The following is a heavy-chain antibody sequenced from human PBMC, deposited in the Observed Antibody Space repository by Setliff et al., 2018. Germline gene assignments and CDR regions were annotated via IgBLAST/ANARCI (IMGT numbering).Heavy chain of an antibody. V-gene: IGHV1-69*05. D-gene: IGHD5-12*01. CDR1: GYTFTNYG. Sequence: GASVKVSCKASGYTFTNYGVSWVRQAPGQGLEWMGGIIPNFRTTSYAQKFQGRVTISTDESTMTAYMELSSLRSDDTAVYYCARQPMDTIMVTFDYWGQGILVTVSS. CDR3: ARQPMDTIMVTFDY. CDR2: IIPNFRTT. J-gene: IGHJ4*02.